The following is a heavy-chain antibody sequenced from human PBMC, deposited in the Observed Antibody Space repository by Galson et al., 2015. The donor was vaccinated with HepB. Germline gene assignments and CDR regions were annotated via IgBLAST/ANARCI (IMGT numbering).Heavy chain of an antibody. Sequence: SLRLSCAASGFTFSSYAMHWVRQAPGKGLEWVAVISYDGSNKYYADSVKGRFTISRDNSKNTLYLQMNSLRAEDTAVYYCAKVSPLEYCSSTSCYTYPFYFDYWGQGTLVTVSS. CDR2: ISYDGSNK. V-gene: IGHV3-30*04. J-gene: IGHJ4*02. D-gene: IGHD2-2*02. CDR3: AKVSPLEYCSSTSCYTYPFYFDY. CDR1: GFTFSSYA.